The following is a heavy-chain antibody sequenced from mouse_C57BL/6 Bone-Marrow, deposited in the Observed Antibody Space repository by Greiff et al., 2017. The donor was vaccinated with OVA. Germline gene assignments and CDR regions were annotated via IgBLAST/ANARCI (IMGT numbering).Heavy chain of an antibody. CDR1: EYEFPSHD. J-gene: IGHJ4*01. CDR2: INSDGGST. V-gene: IGHV5-2*01. D-gene: IGHD2-5*01. Sequence: EVPGVESGGGLVQPGESLKLSCESNEYEFPSHDMSWVRTTPEQRLALVAAINSDGGSTYYPDTMERRFIISRDNTKKTLYLQMSRLRSEDTALYYCARQPYSNYYYAMDYWGQGTSVTVSS. CDR3: ARQPYSNYYYAMDY.